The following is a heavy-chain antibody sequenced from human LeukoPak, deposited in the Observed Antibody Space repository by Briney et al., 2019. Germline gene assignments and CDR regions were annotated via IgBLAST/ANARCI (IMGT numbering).Heavy chain of an antibody. CDR2: IYYSGST. CDR3: ARVRRYTSRPDAFDI. V-gene: IGHV4-59*01. CDR1: GXSIGSYY. Sequence: PSETLSLTCTVSGXSIGSYYGSWIRQPPGKGLEWIGYIYYSGSTNYNPSLKSRVTISVDTSKNQFSLKLSSVTAADTAVYYCARVRRYTSRPDAFDIWGQGTMVTVSS. J-gene: IGHJ3*02. D-gene: IGHD6-13*01.